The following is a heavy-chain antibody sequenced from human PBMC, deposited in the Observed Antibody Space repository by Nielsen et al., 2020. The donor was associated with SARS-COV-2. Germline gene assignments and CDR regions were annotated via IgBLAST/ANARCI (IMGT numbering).Heavy chain of an antibody. Sequence: GESLKISCAASGFTFSDYYMNWIRQAPGKGLEWVSYISSSGNTIYYGDSVKGRFTISRDDAKNSLFLQMNSLRAEDSAVYYCASPDCTNGVCPNYGMDVWGQGTTVTVSS. CDR2: ISSSGNTI. D-gene: IGHD2-8*01. V-gene: IGHV3-11*04. CDR3: ASPDCTNGVCPNYGMDV. J-gene: IGHJ6*02. CDR1: GFTFSDYY.